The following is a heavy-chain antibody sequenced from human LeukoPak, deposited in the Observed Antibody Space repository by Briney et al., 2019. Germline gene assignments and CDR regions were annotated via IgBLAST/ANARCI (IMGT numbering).Heavy chain of an antibody. CDR3: AKGSSAYGHPTSPLFDF. J-gene: IGHJ4*02. Sequence: GGSLRLSCIGSRFDLSYYGMHWVRQAPDRGLEWVAVVSADGTERFYADSVKGRFTISRDNSKNTVFLQMTSLRTEDTGVYYCAKGSSAYGHPTSPLFDFWGQGTLVTVSS. V-gene: IGHV3-30*18. D-gene: IGHD3-22*01. CDR1: RFDLSYYG. CDR2: VSADGTER.